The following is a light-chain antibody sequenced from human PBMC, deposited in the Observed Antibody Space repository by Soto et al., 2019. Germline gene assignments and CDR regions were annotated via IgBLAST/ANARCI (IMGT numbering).Light chain of an antibody. CDR1: SGHSNYA. CDR3: QTWGTGIWV. Sequence: QSVLTQSPSASASLGASVKLTCTLSSGHSNYAIAWHQQQPGKGPRYLMKVNSDGSHSKGDGIPDRVSGSISGAERYLTISSLQSEDEADYYCQTWGTGIWVFGGGTKLTVL. V-gene: IGLV4-69*01. J-gene: IGLJ3*02. CDR2: VNSDGSH.